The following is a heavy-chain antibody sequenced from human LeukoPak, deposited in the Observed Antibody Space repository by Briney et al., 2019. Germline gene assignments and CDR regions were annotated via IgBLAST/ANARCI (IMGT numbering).Heavy chain of an antibody. J-gene: IGHJ4*02. CDR2: IDWDNEK. CDR1: GFSLRTSGMR. Sequence: ASGPALVKPTQTLTLTCTFSGFSLRTSGMRVSWIRQPPGKALEWLARIDWDNEKLYNTSLKTRLTISKDTSKDQVVLTMTNMDPVDTATYYCARIPAGGTYDYWGQGTLVTVSS. CDR3: ARIPAGGTYDY. V-gene: IGHV2-70*04. D-gene: IGHD1-26*01.